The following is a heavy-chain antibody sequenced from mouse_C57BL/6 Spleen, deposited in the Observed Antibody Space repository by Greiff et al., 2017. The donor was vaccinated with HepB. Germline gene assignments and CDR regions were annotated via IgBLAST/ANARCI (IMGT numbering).Heavy chain of an antibody. CDR2: FYPGSGSI. CDR1: GYTFTEYT. J-gene: IGHJ4*01. V-gene: IGHV1-62-2*01. D-gene: IGHD1-1*01. CDR3: ARHEDLYYGSSYLDYAMDY. Sequence: QVQLQQSVAELVKPGASVKLSCKASGYTFTEYTIHWVKQRSGQGLEWIGWFYPGSGSIKYNEKFKDKATLTADKSSSTVYMELSRLTSEDSAVYFCARHEDLYYGSSYLDYAMDYWGQGTSVTVSS.